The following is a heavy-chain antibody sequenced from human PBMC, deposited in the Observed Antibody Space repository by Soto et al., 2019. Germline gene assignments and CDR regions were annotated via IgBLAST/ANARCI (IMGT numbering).Heavy chain of an antibody. CDR3: ARDPYDRSGYYFVRAEY. D-gene: IGHD3-22*01. CDR1: GFTFSSYG. V-gene: IGHV3-30*03. CDR2: IINDGSKK. J-gene: IGHJ4*02. Sequence: PGGSLRLSCAASGFTFSSYGMHWVRQAPGKGLEWVAVIINDGSKKYYADSVKGRFTISRDNSKNTLYLEMNSLRPEDTAMYYCARDPYDRSGYYFVRAEYWGQGTRVTVSS.